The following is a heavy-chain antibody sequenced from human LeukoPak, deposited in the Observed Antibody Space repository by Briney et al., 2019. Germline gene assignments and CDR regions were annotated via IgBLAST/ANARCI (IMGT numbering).Heavy chain of an antibody. CDR1: GGSMISYY. CDR3: ARGMQLWVPFDY. V-gene: IGHV4-59*01. Sequence: SETLSLTCTVSGGSMISYYWSWIRQTPGKGLEWIAYISDRGSTHYNPSLKSRVTLSVDTSKNQFSLNLSTVTAADTAVYYCARGMQLWVPFDYWGQGTLVTVSS. D-gene: IGHD2-21*01. CDR2: ISDRGST. J-gene: IGHJ4*02.